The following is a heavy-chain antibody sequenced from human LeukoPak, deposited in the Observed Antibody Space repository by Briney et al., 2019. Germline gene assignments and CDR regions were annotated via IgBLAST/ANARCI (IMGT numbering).Heavy chain of an antibody. CDR3: VSGNVSDYVWGTYRLDAFDI. J-gene: IGHJ3*02. D-gene: IGHD3-16*02. V-gene: IGHV3-21*01. CDR2: ISSFGTYI. CDR1: GYTFSDYS. Sequence: GGSLRLSCAASGYTFSDYSVNWVPEVPGKGLEWVSSISSFGTYIYYADSVKGRFTISRDNAKNSLFLQMNSLRAEDTAVYYCVSGNVSDYVWGTYRLDAFDIWGEGTMVIVSS.